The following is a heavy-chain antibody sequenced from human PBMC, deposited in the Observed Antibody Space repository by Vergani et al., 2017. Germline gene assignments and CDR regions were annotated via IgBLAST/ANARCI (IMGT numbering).Heavy chain of an antibody. CDR3: ARYFEGAMATIPPDY. J-gene: IGHJ4*02. D-gene: IGHD5-24*01. CDR2: IKSKTDGGTT. Sequence: EVQLVESGGGLVKPGGSLRLSCAASGFTFSNAWMSWVRQAPGKGLEWVGRIKSKTDGGTTDYAAPVKGRFTISRDNAKNSLFLQMSSLRAEDAALYHCARYFEGAMATIPPDYWGQGTLVTVSS. V-gene: IGHV3-15*05. CDR1: GFTFSNAW.